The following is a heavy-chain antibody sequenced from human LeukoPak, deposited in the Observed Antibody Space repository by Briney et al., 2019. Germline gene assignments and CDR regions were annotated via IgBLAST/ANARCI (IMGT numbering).Heavy chain of an antibody. V-gene: IGHV5-51*01. D-gene: IGHD3-3*01. CDR3: ATQTIFGVAHDAFDI. J-gene: IGHJ3*02. CDR2: IYPGDSDT. CDR1: GYSFTRYW. Sequence: PGESLKISCKGSGYSFTRYWIGWVRQMPGKGLEWMGIIYPGDSDTRYSPSFQGQVTISADKYTSTAYLQWSSLKASDTAMYYCATQTIFGVAHDAFDIWGQGTMVTVSS.